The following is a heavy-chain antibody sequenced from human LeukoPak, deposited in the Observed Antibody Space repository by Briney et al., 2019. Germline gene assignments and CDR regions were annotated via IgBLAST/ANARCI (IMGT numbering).Heavy chain of an antibody. CDR2: IYFSGTT. J-gene: IGHJ4*02. Sequence: KPSETLSLTCTVSGGSISTTSFYWAWIRQPPGKGLEWIGSIYFSGTTHYNPSLKSRVTISVDTSKNNFSLKLTSLTVADTAVYYCARHERSVAVAGSFDFWGQGTLVTVSS. CDR1: GGSISTTSFY. V-gene: IGHV4-39*01. CDR3: ARHERSVAVAGSFDF. D-gene: IGHD6-19*01.